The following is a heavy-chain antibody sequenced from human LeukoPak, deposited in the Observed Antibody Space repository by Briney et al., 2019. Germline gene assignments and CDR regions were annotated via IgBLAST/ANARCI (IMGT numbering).Heavy chain of an antibody. J-gene: IGHJ4*02. Sequence: GGSLRLSCAASGFVFSTYGMHWVRQAPGKGLEWVAVIWDDGSNQYYVDSVRGRFTISRDNSKNTLYLQMNSLRAEDTAVYYCARAGGYFGSGSSFDYWGQGTLVTVSS. V-gene: IGHV3-33*01. CDR1: GFVFSTYG. D-gene: IGHD3-10*01. CDR2: IWDDGSNQ. CDR3: ARAGGYFGSGSSFDY.